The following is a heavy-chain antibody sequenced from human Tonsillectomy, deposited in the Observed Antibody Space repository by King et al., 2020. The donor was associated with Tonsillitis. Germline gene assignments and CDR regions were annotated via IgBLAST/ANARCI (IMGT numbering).Heavy chain of an antibody. J-gene: IGHJ5*02. Sequence: VQLQESGPGLVKPSETLSLTCAVSGYSVSSGYYWGWIRQPPGKGLEWIRSIYRSGSTYYNPSLKSRVTVSVDTSKNQFSLKLSSVTAADTAVYYCARRPTQYGDYVWFDPWGQGTLVTVSS. D-gene: IGHD4-17*01. CDR1: GYSVSSGYY. V-gene: IGHV4-38-2*01. CDR2: IYRSGST. CDR3: ARRPTQYGDYVWFDP.